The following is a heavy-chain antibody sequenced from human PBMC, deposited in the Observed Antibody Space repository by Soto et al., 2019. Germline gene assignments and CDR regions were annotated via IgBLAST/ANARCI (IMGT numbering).Heavy chain of an antibody. D-gene: IGHD6-13*01. CDR3: ARDAPTIAAQDDY. V-gene: IGHV1-18*01. J-gene: IGHJ4*02. Sequence: ASVKVSCKASGYTFTSYGITWVRQAPGQGLEWMGWISAYNGNTNYAEKLQGRVTMTTDASTSIAYMELRSLRSDDTAVYYCARDAPTIAAQDDYWGQGTLVTVSS. CDR2: ISAYNGNT. CDR1: GYTFTSYG.